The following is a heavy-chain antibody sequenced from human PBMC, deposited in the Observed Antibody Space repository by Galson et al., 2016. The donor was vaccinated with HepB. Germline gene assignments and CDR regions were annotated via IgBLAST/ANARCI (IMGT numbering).Heavy chain of an antibody. CDR1: GYTFTNYD. Sequence: SVKVSCKASGYTFTNYDISWVRQAPGQGLEWMGWISVYNGDTKYAQKLQGRVTMTTDTSTSTAYMELRSLRIDDTAVYYCARVEGSTWETPFDYWGQGTLLTVSS. D-gene: IGHD6-13*01. J-gene: IGHJ4*02. V-gene: IGHV1-18*04. CDR2: ISVYNGDT. CDR3: ARVEGSTWETPFDY.